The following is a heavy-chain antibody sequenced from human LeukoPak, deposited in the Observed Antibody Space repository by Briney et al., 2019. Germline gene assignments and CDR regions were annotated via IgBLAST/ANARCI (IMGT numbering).Heavy chain of an antibody. Sequence: PGGSLRLSCAASGFTFTRNSMNWVRQAPGKGLEWVSYISSSSRTIYYADSVRGRFTISRDNAKNSLYLQVNILRDEDTAVYYCARSPYDLLTGTTWHLFDYWGQGTVVAVSS. V-gene: IGHV3-48*02. D-gene: IGHD3-9*01. J-gene: IGHJ4*02. CDR3: ARSPYDLLTGTTWHLFDY. CDR2: ISSSSRTI. CDR1: GFTFTRNS.